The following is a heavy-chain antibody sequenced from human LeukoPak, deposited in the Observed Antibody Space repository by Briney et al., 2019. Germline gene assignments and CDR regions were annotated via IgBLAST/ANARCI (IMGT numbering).Heavy chain of an antibody. V-gene: IGHV3-74*01. J-gene: IGHJ4*02. Sequence: PGGSLRLSCAASGFTFSNYWMHWVRQAPGKGLVWVSRISSDESITSYADSVKGRFTISRDNAKNTLFLQMNGLRAEDTAVYYCASNWGQGTLVTVSS. CDR2: ISSDESIT. CDR3: ASN. CDR1: GFTFSNYW.